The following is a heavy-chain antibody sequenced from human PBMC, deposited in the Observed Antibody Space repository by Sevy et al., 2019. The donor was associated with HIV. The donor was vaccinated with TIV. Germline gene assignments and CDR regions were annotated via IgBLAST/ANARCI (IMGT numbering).Heavy chain of an antibody. Sequence: GGSLRLSCAASGFTFSNYYMNWVRQGQGKGLVWVARLNGDGSEINYADSGRGRLTISRDNTKNTLYLQMSSLRGEDTAVYYCFVRIRDSSEIDYWGQGTLVTVSS. J-gene: IGHJ4*02. D-gene: IGHD6-6*01. CDR2: LNGDGSEI. CDR3: FVRIRDSSEIDY. V-gene: IGHV3-74*01. CDR1: GFTFSNYY.